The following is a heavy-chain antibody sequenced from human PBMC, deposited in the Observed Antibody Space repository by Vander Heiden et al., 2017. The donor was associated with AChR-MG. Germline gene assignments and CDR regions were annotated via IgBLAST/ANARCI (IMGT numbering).Heavy chain of an antibody. V-gene: IGHV1-69*01. J-gene: IGHJ6*02. D-gene: IGHD3-16*01. Sequence: QVQLVQSGSEVKKPGSAVRISCKVSGATLNKFAIIWVRQAPGQGPGCVGGIIPPSGGTSYVQKFVGRVMISADESTNTAYMELSSLRSDDTAIFYCAGAHYQSTSYSWGRIDYGMDVWGQGTMVTVSS. CDR1: GATLNKFA. CDR2: IIPPSGGT. CDR3: AGAHYQSTSYSWGRIDYGMDV.